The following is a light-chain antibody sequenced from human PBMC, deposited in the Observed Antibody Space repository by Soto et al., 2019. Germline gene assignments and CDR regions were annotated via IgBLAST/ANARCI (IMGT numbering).Light chain of an antibody. CDR3: QHRSTWWT. CDR2: DAY. Sequence: EVVLTQSPVTLSLSPGERATLSCRASQSFRGLLAWYQQKPGQAPRLLIYDAYNRATGIPPRFSGSGFGTDFTLTISSLEPEDSAVYYCQHRSTWWTFGQGTKVDIK. V-gene: IGKV3-11*01. J-gene: IGKJ1*01. CDR1: QSFRGL.